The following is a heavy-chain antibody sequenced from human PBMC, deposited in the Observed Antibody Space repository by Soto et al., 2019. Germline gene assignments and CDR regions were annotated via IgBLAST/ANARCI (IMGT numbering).Heavy chain of an antibody. CDR1: GFIFSDYG. Sequence: QVQLVESGGGVVQPGGSLRLSCAASGFIFSDYGIDWFRQAPGKGLEWVAVISHEGSVQYYSDSVKGRFTVSRDNSKNIGYLQMNSLRPEDTAMYHCAKEGTPKVSGWDDYWGQGTLVTVSS. CDR2: ISHEGSVQ. V-gene: IGHV3-30*18. CDR3: AKEGTPKVSGWDDY. J-gene: IGHJ4*02. D-gene: IGHD1-26*01.